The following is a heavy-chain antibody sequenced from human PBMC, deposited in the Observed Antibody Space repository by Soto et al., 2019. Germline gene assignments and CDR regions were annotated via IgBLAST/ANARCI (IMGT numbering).Heavy chain of an antibody. V-gene: IGHV1-69*13. CDR2: IIPIFGTA. J-gene: IGHJ4*02. CDR3: ARAKAGIAAAGTLDY. Sequence: SVKVSCKASGGTFSSYAISWVRQAPGQGLEWMGGIIPIFGTANYAQKFQGRVTITADESMSTAYMELSSLRSEDTAVYYCARAKAGIAAAGTLDYWGQGTLVTVSS. D-gene: IGHD6-13*01. CDR1: GGTFSSYA.